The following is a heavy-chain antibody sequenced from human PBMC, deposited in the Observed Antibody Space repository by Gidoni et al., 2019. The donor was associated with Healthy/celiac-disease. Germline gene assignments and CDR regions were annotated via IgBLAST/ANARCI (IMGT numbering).Heavy chain of an antibody. CDR1: GGSISSSSYY. Sequence: QLQLQESGPGLVKPSETLSLTCTVSGGSISSSSYYWGWIRQPPGKGLEWIGSIYYSGSTYYNPSLKSRVTISVDTSKNQFSLKLSSVTAADTAVYYCARPTPYYDFWSGLRGAFDIWGQGTMVTVSS. V-gene: IGHV4-39*01. J-gene: IGHJ3*02. D-gene: IGHD3-3*01. CDR2: IYYSGST. CDR3: ARPTPYYDFWSGLRGAFDI.